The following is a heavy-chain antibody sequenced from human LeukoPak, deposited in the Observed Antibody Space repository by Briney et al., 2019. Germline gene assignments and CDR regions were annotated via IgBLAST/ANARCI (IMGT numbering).Heavy chain of an antibody. Sequence: ASVKVSCKASGYTFTSYGISWVRQAPGQGLEWMGWISAYNGNTNYAQKLQGRVTMTTDTSTSTAYMELRSLRSDDTAVYYCARQVAYDSRVYWVYWGQGTLVTVSS. D-gene: IGHD3-3*01. CDR2: ISAYNGNT. CDR1: GYTFTSYG. CDR3: ARQVAYDSRVYWVY. V-gene: IGHV1-18*01. J-gene: IGHJ4*02.